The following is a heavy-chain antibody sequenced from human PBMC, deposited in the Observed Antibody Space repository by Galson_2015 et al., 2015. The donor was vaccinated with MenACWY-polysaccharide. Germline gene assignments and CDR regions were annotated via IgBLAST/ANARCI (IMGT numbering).Heavy chain of an antibody. D-gene: IGHD1-26*01. J-gene: IGHJ5*02. V-gene: IGHV1-18*01. Sequence: SVKVSCKASGYTFRTYGICWLRQAPGQGLEWMGWISNHNGKTNYAQKFQGRVTMTTDTSTNTVYMELRSLRSDDTAVYYCARDSGSYSWFDPWGQGTLVTVS. CDR3: ARDSGSYSWFDP. CDR2: ISNHNGKT. CDR1: GYTFRTYG.